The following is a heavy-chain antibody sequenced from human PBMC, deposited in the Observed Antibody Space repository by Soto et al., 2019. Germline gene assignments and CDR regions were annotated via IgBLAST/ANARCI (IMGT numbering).Heavy chain of an antibody. CDR1: GCFTRPERYY. Sequence: LSENLSPTCTFSGCFTRPERYYWSWIRQHPGKGLEWIGYIYYSGSTYYNPSLKSRVTISVDTSKNQFSLKLSSVTAADTAVYYCAREPGVWGQGTLVTVS. CDR3: AREPGV. J-gene: IGHJ4*02. D-gene: IGHD3-10*01. V-gene: IGHV4-31*03. CDR2: IYYSGST.